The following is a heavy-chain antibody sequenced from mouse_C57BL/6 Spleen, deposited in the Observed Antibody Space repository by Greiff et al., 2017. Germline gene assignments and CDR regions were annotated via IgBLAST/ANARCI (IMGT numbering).Heavy chain of an antibody. Sequence: QVQLQQPGAELVKPGASVKMSCKASGYTFTSYWITWVKQRPGQGLEWIGDIYPGSGSTNYNEKFKGKATLTVATSSSTAYMQLISLTSEDSAVYYCAKEGNYGSSYDYAMDFWGTGTSVTVSS. J-gene: IGHJ4*01. D-gene: IGHD1-1*01. CDR2: IYPGSGST. CDR1: GYTFTSYW. V-gene: IGHV1-55*01. CDR3: AKEGNYGSSYDYAMDF.